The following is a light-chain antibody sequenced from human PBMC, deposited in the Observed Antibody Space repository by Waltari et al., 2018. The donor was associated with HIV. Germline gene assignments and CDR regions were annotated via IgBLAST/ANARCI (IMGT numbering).Light chain of an antibody. J-gene: IGLJ1*01. CDR2: EDN. V-gene: IGLV6-57*04. CDR1: SGSIASHY. Sequence: NFMLTQPHSVSESTGKTVTISCTRSSGSIASHYVQWYQQRPGSAPTTWSYEDNQRPPVVPDRLSDSIDSSSNSASLTISGLKTEDEADYYCQSYDNWSYVFGTGTKVTVL. CDR3: QSYDNWSYV.